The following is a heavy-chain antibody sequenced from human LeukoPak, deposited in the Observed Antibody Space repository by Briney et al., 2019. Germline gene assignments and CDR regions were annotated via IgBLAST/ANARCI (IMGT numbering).Heavy chain of an antibody. V-gene: IGHV3-15*07. CDR2: IKSKTDGGTT. CDR1: GFTFSNAW. J-gene: IGHJ3*01. CDR3: TTSIVVPL. D-gene: IGHD3-22*01. Sequence: GGSLRLSCAASGFTFSNAWMNWVRQAPGKGLEWAGRIKSKTDGGTTDYAAPVKGRFTISRDDSKNTLYLQMNSLKTEDTAVYYCTTSIVVPLWGQGTMVTVSS.